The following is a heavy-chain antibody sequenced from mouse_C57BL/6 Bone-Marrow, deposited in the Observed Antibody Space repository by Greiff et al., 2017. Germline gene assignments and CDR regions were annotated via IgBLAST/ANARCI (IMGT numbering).Heavy chain of an antibody. CDR1: GFTFSDYG. CDR3: ARRPLYYYDSTSRGDY. Sequence: EVQRVESGGGLVKPGGSLKLSCAASGFTFSDYGMHWVRQAPEKGLEWVAYISSGSSTIYYADTVKGRFTISRDNAKNTLFLQMSSLRSEDTAMYYCARRPLYYYDSTSRGDYWGQGTSVTVSS. J-gene: IGHJ4*01. D-gene: IGHD1-1*01. V-gene: IGHV5-17*01. CDR2: ISSGSSTI.